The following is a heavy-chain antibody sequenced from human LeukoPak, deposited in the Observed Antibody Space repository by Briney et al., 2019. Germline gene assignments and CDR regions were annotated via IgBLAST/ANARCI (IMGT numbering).Heavy chain of an antibody. V-gene: IGHV3-7*01. J-gene: IGHJ4*02. Sequence: PGGSLRLSCAAPGLTFTNYCMHWVRQAPGKGLESVAYIHPDGCEKYYVESLRGRFAISRDNAKNSLYLQMSNLRDEDTAVYYCTSRYDFWSGYYQGYYFDFWGQGSLVTVSS. CDR3: TSRYDFWSGYYQGYYFDF. CDR2: IHPDGCEK. CDR1: GLTFTNYC. D-gene: IGHD3-3*01.